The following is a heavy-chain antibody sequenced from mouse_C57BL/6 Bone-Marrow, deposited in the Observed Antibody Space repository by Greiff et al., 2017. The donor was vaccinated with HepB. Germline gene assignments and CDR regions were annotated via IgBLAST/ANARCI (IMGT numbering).Heavy chain of an antibody. J-gene: IGHJ1*03. CDR2: ISSGGDYI. CDR1: GFTFSSYA. CDR3: ARRRSNYMLWYFDV. V-gene: IGHV5S21*01. D-gene: IGHD2-5*01. Sequence: EVHLVESGEGLVKTGGSLKLSCAASGFTFSSYAMSWVRQTPEKRLEWVAYISSGGDYIYYADTVKGRFTISRDNARNTLYLQMSSLKSEDTAMYYCARRRSNYMLWYFDVWGTGTTVTVSS.